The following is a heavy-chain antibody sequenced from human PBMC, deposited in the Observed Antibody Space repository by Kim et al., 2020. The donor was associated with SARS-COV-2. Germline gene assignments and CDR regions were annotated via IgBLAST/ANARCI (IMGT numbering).Heavy chain of an antibody. D-gene: IGHD6-6*01. Sequence: ADCVKGRFTISRDNAKNSLYLQMDNLRAEDTAVYYWARDSGHSSSSGDSWGQGTLVTVSS. CDR3: ARDSGHSSSSGDS. J-gene: IGHJ4*02. V-gene: IGHV3-48*01.